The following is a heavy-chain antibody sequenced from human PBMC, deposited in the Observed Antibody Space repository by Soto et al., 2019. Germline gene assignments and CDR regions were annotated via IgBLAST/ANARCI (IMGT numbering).Heavy chain of an antibody. CDR3: ARVPTGEMATVFQAFDI. D-gene: IGHD4-4*01. V-gene: IGHV3-23*01. CDR2: MTYSGERR. J-gene: IGHJ3*02. Sequence: EMQLLESGGGLVQPGGSLRLSCVASEFTFSRYAMSWVRQAPGKGLEWVSAMTYSGERRYYADSVKGRFTIARDNPKNTLYLQMNSLRDEDTAKYYCARVPTGEMATVFQAFDIWGQGTMVTVSS. CDR1: EFTFSRYA.